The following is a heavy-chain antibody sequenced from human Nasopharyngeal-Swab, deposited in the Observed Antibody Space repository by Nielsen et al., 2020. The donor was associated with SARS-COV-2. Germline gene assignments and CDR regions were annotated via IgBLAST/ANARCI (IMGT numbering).Heavy chain of an antibody. CDR2: IRGDNGYT. Sequence: ASVKVSCKASGYTFTTLGISWVRQAPGQGLEWMGWIRGDNGYTKYAQKFQDRVTLTRDTSTNTAYMELRSLGYDDTAVYYCARDRGLEGYAYGVLDYWGQGNLVTVSS. CDR3: ARDRGLEGYAYGVLDY. D-gene: IGHD5-18*01. J-gene: IGHJ4*02. V-gene: IGHV1-18*01. CDR1: GYTFTTLG.